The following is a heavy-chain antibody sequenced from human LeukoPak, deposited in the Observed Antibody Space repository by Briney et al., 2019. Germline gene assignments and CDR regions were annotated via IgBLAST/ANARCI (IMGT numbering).Heavy chain of an antibody. CDR2: MNPNSGNT. CDR3: ARWSPPGRIDAFDI. J-gene: IGHJ3*02. V-gene: IGHV1-8*03. Sequence: ASVKVSCKASGYTFTSYDINWVRQATGQGLEWMGWMNPNSGNTGYAQKFQGRVTITRNTSISTAYMELSSLRSEDTAVYYCARWSPPGRIDAFDIWGQGTMVTVSS. CDR1: GYTFTSYD. D-gene: IGHD3-3*01.